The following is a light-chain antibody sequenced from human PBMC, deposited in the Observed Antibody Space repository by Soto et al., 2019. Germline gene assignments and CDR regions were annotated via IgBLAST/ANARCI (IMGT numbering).Light chain of an antibody. CDR2: EVT. V-gene: IGLV2-14*01. CDR3: SSYTNWRTLGVI. Sequence: QSALTQPASVSGSPGQSITISCTGTSSDIGGYNYVSWYQQHPGKAPKLMIYEVTNRPSGVSNRFSGSKSGNTASLTISGLQAEDEADYYCSSYTNWRTLGVIFGGGTKLTVL. J-gene: IGLJ2*01. CDR1: SSDIGGYNY.